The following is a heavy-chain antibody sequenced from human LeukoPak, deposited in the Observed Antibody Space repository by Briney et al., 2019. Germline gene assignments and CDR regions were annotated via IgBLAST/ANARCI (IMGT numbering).Heavy chain of an antibody. CDR1: GFTFSTYR. Sequence: GGSLRLSCAASGFTFSTYRMNWVRQAPGKGLEWVANIKQDGSGKYYVDSVKGRFTISRDNAKNSLYLQMNSLRAEDTAVYYCASGPHSGNYRNWFDPWGQGTLVTVSS. CDR3: ASGPHSGNYRNWFDP. CDR2: IKQDGSGK. D-gene: IGHD1-26*01. J-gene: IGHJ5*02. V-gene: IGHV3-7*05.